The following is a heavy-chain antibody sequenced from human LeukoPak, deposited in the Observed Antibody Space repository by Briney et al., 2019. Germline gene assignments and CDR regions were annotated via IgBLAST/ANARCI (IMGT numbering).Heavy chain of an antibody. CDR1: GFTLSSYG. Sequence: GGSLRLSCAASGFTLSSYGIHWVRQAPGKGLEWVAVISYDGSDKYYADSVKGRFTIARDNSKNTLYLQMNSLRTEDTSVNYCAKADLPAEYYYYGMDVWGQGATVTVSS. CDR3: AKADLPAEYYYYGMDV. D-gene: IGHD2-2*01. J-gene: IGHJ6*02. CDR2: ISYDGSDK. V-gene: IGHV3-30*18.